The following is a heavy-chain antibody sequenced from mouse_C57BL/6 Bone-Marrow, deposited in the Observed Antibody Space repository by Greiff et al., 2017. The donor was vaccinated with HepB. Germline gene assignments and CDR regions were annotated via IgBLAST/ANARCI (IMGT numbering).Heavy chain of an antibody. J-gene: IGHJ2*01. CDR3: ARDDGYPLDY. V-gene: IGHV3-6*01. D-gene: IGHD2-3*01. Sequence: EVKLLESGPGLVKPSQSLSLTCSVTGYSITSGYYWNWIRQFPGNKLEWMGYISYDGSNNYNPSLKNRISITRDTSKNQFFLKLNSVTTEDTATYYCARDDGYPLDYWGQGTTLTVSS. CDR1: GYSITSGYY. CDR2: ISYDGSN.